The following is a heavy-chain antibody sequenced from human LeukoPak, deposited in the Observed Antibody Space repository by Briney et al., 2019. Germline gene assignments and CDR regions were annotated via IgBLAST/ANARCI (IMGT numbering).Heavy chain of an antibody. D-gene: IGHD6-19*01. CDR3: ARGLPSSSGWYGSDH. CDR2: INPIGANT. CDR1: GYTFTNYY. V-gene: IGHV1-46*01. Sequence: ASVKVSCKASGYTFTNYYIHWVRQAPGQGLEWMGIINPIGANTGYAQKFQGRVTMTRDTSTSTDYMEVSSLRSEDTAMYYCARGLPSSSGWYGSDHWGQGTLVTVSS. J-gene: IGHJ4*02.